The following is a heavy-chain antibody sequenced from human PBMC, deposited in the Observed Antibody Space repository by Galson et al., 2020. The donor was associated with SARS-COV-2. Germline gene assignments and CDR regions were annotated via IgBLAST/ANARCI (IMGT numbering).Heavy chain of an antibody. CDR3: ARVVTAASNCYYYGMDV. V-gene: IGHV4-31*11. D-gene: IGHD2-21*02. J-gene: IGHJ6*02. CDR1: GDSISSVGYY. Sequence: SETLSLTCDVSGDSISSVGYYWSWIRQHPGKGLEWIGYIYYSGSTYYNPSLKSRVTISVDTSTNQFSLKLSSVTAADTAVYYCARVVTAASNCYYYGMDVWGQGTTVTVSS. CDR2: IYYSGST.